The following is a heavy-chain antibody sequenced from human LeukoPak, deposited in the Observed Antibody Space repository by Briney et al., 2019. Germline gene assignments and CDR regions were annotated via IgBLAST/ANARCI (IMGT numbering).Heavy chain of an antibody. Sequence: GGSLRLSCAASGFTFSSYEMNWVRQAPGKGLEWVSYISSSGSTIYYADSVKGRFTISRDNAKNSLYLQMNSLRAEDTAVYYCARGDSGYSYGPGVLAYWGQGTLVTVSS. CDR2: ISSSGSTI. D-gene: IGHD5-18*01. V-gene: IGHV3-48*03. CDR1: GFTFSSYE. J-gene: IGHJ4*02. CDR3: ARGDSGYSYGPGVLAY.